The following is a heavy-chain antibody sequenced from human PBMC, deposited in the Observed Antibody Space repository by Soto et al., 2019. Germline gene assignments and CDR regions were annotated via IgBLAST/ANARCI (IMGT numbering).Heavy chain of an antibody. CDR3: AKDRYFDCFDY. Sequence: GGSLRLSCAASGFTFSSYGMHWVRQAPGKGLEWVAVISYDGSNKYYADSVKGRFTISRDNSKNTLYLQMNSLRAEDTAVYYCAKDRYFDCFDYWGQGTLVTVSS. V-gene: IGHV3-30*18. CDR1: GFTFSSYG. CDR2: ISYDGSNK. J-gene: IGHJ4*02. D-gene: IGHD3-9*01.